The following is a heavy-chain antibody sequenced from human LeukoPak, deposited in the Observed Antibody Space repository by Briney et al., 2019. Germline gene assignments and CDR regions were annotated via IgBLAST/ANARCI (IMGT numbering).Heavy chain of an antibody. V-gene: IGHV4-39*01. Sequence: SETLSLTCTVSGGSISSSSYHWGWIRQPPGKGLGWIGSMYYSGSTYYNPSLKSRVTVSVDTSKNQFSLNLSSVTAADTAVYYCARISIVVVPAYFDYWGQGTLVTVSS. CDR1: GGSISSSSYH. D-gene: IGHD2-2*01. CDR2: MYYSGST. CDR3: ARISIVVVPAYFDY. J-gene: IGHJ4*02.